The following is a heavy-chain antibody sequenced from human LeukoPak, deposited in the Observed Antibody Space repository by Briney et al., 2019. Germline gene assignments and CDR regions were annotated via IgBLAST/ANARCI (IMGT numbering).Heavy chain of an antibody. CDR1: GFTFSSYG. V-gene: IGHV3-33*01. D-gene: IGHD3-10*01. Sequence: GRSLRLSCAASGFTFSSYGMHWVRQAPGKGLEWVAVIWYDGSNKYYADSVKGRFTISRDNSKNTLYLQMNSLRAEDTAVYYCARESQAGYYGSGSSPGPLGYWGQGTLVTVSS. CDR2: IWYDGSNK. J-gene: IGHJ4*02. CDR3: ARESQAGYYGSGSSPGPLGY.